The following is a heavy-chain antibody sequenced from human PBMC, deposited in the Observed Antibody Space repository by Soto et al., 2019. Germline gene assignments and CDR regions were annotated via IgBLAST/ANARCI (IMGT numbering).Heavy chain of an antibody. Sequence: GASVKVSCKASGYTFTSYVINWVRQASGQGPEWMGWVNGNSGNTGYAQKFQGRVTMTRNTSTSTAYMELGSLRLEDTAVYYCARGPQDVTYSWFDPWGQGTPVTVSS. V-gene: IGHV1-8*01. J-gene: IGHJ5*02. CDR2: VNGNSGNT. CDR1: GYTFTSYV. CDR3: ARGPQDVTYSWFDP. D-gene: IGHD1-26*01.